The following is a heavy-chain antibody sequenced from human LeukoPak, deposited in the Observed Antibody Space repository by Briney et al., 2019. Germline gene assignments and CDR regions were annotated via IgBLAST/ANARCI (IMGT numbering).Heavy chain of an antibody. CDR1: GFTFSSYG. CDR3: VRGGGSYWAGFDY. V-gene: IGHV3-30*03. Sequence: GGSLRLSCAASGFTFSSYGMHWVRQAPGKGLEWVAVISYDGSNKYYADSVKGRFTISRDNSKNTLYLQMNSLRAEDTAVYYCVRGGGSYWAGFDYWGQGTLVTVSS. D-gene: IGHD1-26*01. J-gene: IGHJ4*02. CDR2: ISYDGSNK.